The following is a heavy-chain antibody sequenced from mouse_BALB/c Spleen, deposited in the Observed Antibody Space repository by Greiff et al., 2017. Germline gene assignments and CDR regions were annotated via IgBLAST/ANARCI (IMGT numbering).Heavy chain of an antibody. J-gene: IGHJ2*01. D-gene: IGHD2-3*01. CDR2: IRNKANGYTT. Sequence: DVQLQESGGGLVQPGGSLRLSCATSGFTFTDYYMSWVRQPPGKALEWLGFIRNKANGYTTEYSASVKGRFTISRDNSQSILYLQMNTLRAEDSATYYCARDGYYVLYFDYWGQGTTLTVSS. CDR1: GFTFTDYY. V-gene: IGHV7-3*02. CDR3: ARDGYYVLYFDY.